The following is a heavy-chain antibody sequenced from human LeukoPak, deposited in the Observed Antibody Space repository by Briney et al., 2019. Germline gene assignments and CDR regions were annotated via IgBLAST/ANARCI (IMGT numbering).Heavy chain of an antibody. CDR3: AMIEQVVSEVEGGY. D-gene: IGHD6-6*01. V-gene: IGHV3-7*01. J-gene: IGHJ4*02. Sequence: GGSLRLSCAASGFTFRQYWMSWVRQAPGKGLEWVANMNQDGREKYYVDSVKGRFTISRDNAKNSLYLQMNSLRAEDTAVYFCAMIEQVVSEVEGGYWGQGTLVTVSS. CDR2: MNQDGREK. CDR1: GFTFRQYW.